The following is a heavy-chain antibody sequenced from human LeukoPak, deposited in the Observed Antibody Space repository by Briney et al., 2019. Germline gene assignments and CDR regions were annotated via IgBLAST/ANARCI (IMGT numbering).Heavy chain of an antibody. Sequence: ASVKVSCKASGYTFTGYYMHWVRQAPGQGLEWMGWINPNSGGTNYAQKFQGRVTMTRDTSISTAYMELSRLRSDDTAVYYCARAGSYDILTGQKLNAFDIWGQGTMVTVSS. CDR1: GYTFTGYY. CDR2: INPNSGGT. CDR3: ARAGSYDILTGQKLNAFDI. V-gene: IGHV1-2*02. D-gene: IGHD3-9*01. J-gene: IGHJ3*02.